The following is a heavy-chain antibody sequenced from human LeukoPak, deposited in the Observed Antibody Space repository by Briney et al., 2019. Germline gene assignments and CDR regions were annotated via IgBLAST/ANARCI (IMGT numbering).Heavy chain of an antibody. D-gene: IGHD5-12*01. J-gene: IGHJ5*02. CDR2: ISSSGSAT. Sequence: GGSLRLSCAASGFTFSDYYMSWIRQAPGKGLEWVSYISSSGSATYYADSVKGRFTISRDNAKNSLYLQMNSLRAEDTAVYYCARDRSGYENWFDPWGQGTLVTVSS. CDR3: ARDRSGYENWFDP. V-gene: IGHV3-11*01. CDR1: GFTFSDYY.